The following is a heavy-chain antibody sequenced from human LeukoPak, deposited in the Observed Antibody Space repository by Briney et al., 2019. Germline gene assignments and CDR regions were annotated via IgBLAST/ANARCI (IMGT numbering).Heavy chain of an antibody. Sequence: ASVKVSCKASGYTFTGYYMHWVRQAPGQGLEWMGWINPNSGGTNYAQKFQGRVTMTRDTSISTAYMELSRLRSDDTALYYCARSSALPLKPPRDWGQGTLVTVSS. J-gene: IGHJ4*02. V-gene: IGHV1-2*02. CDR1: GYTFTGYY. CDR2: INPNSGGT. D-gene: IGHD2-15*01. CDR3: ARSSALPLKPPRD.